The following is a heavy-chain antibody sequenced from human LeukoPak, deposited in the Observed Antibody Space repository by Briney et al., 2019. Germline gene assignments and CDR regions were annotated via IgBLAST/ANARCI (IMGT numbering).Heavy chain of an antibody. CDR3: ATGRNEWELLPFWY. CDR2: FDPEDGET. J-gene: IGHJ4*02. CDR1: GYTLTGLS. Sequence: ASVEVSCKVSGYTLTGLSMHWVRQAPGKGLEWRGGFDPEDGETIYAQKSQSRVTMTENTSTDTAYMELSSLRSEDTAVYYCATGRNEWELLPFWYWGQGTLVTVSS. D-gene: IGHD1-26*01. V-gene: IGHV1-24*01.